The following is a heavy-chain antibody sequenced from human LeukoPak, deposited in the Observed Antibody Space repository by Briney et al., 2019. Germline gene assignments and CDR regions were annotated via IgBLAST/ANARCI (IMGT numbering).Heavy chain of an antibody. Sequence: SETLSLTCTVSGGSISSYSWSWIRQPPGKGLEWIGYIYYSGSTNYNPSLKSRVTISVDTSKNQFSLKLSSVTAADTAVYYCARGEAYDILTGYNSYYFDYWGQGTLVTVSS. CDR1: GGSISSYS. J-gene: IGHJ4*02. V-gene: IGHV4-59*01. CDR3: ARGEAYDILTGYNSYYFDY. CDR2: IYYSGST. D-gene: IGHD3-9*01.